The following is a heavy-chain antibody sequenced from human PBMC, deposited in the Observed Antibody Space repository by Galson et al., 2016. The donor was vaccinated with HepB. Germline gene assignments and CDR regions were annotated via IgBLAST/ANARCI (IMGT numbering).Heavy chain of an antibody. D-gene: IGHD3-22*01. Sequence: SLRLSCAASEFTVRNTYISWVRQAPGKGLEWVSLIYSGGSTYYADSVKGRFTMSRDNSKNTLYLQMNSLRAEDTAVYYCARGADDSSGYEFVEWGQGTLVTVSS. J-gene: IGHJ4*02. CDR3: ARGADDSSGYEFVE. V-gene: IGHV3-53*01. CDR1: EFTVRNTY. CDR2: IYSGGST.